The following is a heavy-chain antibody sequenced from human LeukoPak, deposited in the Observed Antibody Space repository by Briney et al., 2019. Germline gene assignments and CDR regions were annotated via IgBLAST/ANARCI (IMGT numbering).Heavy chain of an antibody. Sequence: GGSLRLSCAASGFTFSSYAMSWVRQAPGKGLEWVSRLIDTGGSTYYAGSVKGRFTISRDNSKNTVYLQMNSLRAEDTAVYYCAKDGGKDLADCYMYDWGKGTTVTVSS. V-gene: IGHV3-23*01. CDR2: LIDTGGST. J-gene: IGHJ6*03. CDR3: AKDGGKDLADCYMYD. D-gene: IGHD3-3*01. CDR1: GFTFSSYA.